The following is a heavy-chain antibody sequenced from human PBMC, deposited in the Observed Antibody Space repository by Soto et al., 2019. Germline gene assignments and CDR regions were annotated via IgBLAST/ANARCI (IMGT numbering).Heavy chain of an antibody. CDR3: ARPVVVLAATRGVDY. D-gene: IGHD2-15*01. Sequence: QVQLVESGGGVVQPGRSLRLSCAASGFTFTNYAMHWVRQAPGKGLEWVAVISYDGSNKDYADSVKGRFTISRDNSKNTLYMQMNSLRAEDTAVYYCARPVVVLAATRGVDYWGQGTLVTVSS. V-gene: IGHV3-30-3*01. J-gene: IGHJ4*02. CDR1: GFTFTNYA. CDR2: ISYDGSNK.